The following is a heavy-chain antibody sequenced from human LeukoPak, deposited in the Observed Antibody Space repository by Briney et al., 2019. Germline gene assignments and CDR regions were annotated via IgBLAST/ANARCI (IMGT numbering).Heavy chain of an antibody. Sequence: GGSLRLSCAAPGFTFSSYWMSWVRQAPGKGLEWVANIKQDGSEKYYVDSVKGRFTISRDNAKNSLYLQMNSLRAEDTAVYYCARARRFSSAFDLWGQGTMVTVSS. J-gene: IGHJ3*01. V-gene: IGHV3-7*01. CDR1: GFTFSSYW. CDR2: IKQDGSEK. CDR3: ARARRFSSAFDL.